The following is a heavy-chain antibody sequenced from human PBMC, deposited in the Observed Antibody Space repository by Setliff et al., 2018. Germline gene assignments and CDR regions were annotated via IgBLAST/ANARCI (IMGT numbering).Heavy chain of an antibody. D-gene: IGHD3-10*01. J-gene: IGHJ6*02. CDR2: ISGSGGTT. V-gene: IGHV3-23*01. CDR3: ARDHVYGSQYYYYYYGMDV. CDR1: GFTFSSYA. Sequence: GGSLRLSCAASGFTFSSYAMSWVRQAPGKGLEWVSAISGSGGTTYYADSVKGRFTISRDNAKNSLYLQMNSLRAEDTAVYYCARDHVYGSQYYYYYYGMDVWGQGTTVTVSS.